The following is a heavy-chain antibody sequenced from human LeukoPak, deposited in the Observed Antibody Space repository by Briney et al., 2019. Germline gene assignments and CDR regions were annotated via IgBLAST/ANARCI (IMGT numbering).Heavy chain of an antibody. CDR3: ARAWAMVRGVIGY. CDR2: ISSSSYI. D-gene: IGHD3-10*01. CDR1: GFTFSSYS. J-gene: IGHJ4*02. V-gene: IGHV3-21*01. Sequence: GGSLRLSCAASGFTFSSYSMNWVRQAPGKGLEWVSSISSSSYIYYADSVKGRFAISRDNAKNSLYLQMNSLRTEDTAVYYCARAWAMVRGVIGYWGQGTLVTVSS.